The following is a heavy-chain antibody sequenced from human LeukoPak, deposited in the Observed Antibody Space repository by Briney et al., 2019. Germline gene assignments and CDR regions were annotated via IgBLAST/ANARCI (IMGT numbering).Heavy chain of an antibody. V-gene: IGHV4-38-2*02. D-gene: IGHD2-15*01. J-gene: IGHJ4*02. CDR1: GYSICSGYY. CDR3: ARVSWGLDY. CDR2: IYHSGST. Sequence: SETLSLTCTVSGYSICSGYYWGWIRQPPGKGLEWVGSIYHSGSTYYNPSLKSRVTISVDTSKNQFSLKLSSVTAADTAVYYCARVSWGLDYWGQGTLVTVSS.